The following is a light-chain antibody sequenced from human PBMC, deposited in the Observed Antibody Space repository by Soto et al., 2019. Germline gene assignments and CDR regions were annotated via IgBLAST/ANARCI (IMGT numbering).Light chain of an antibody. Sequence: EIVMTQSPATLSVSPGERATLSCRASQSVGSNLAWYPQKPGQAPRLLISGASTRATGIPARFSGSGSGIEFTLTISTLQSEDFAVYYCQHYNNRPLTFGQGTKVEIK. CDR3: QHYNNRPLT. CDR2: GAS. CDR1: QSVGSN. V-gene: IGKV3-15*01. J-gene: IGKJ1*01.